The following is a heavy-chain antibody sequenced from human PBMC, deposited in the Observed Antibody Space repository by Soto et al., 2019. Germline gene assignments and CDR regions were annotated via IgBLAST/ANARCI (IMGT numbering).Heavy chain of an antibody. V-gene: IGHV3-33*01. D-gene: IGHD6-13*01. Sequence: GGSLRLSCAASGFTFSSYGMHWVRQAPGKGLEWEAVIWYDGSNKYYADSVKGRFTISRDNSKNTLYLQMNSLRAEDTAVYYCARADPVPGAAGLLGYWGQGTLVTVSS. J-gene: IGHJ4*02. CDR3: ARADPVPGAAGLLGY. CDR2: IWYDGSNK. CDR1: GFTFSSYG.